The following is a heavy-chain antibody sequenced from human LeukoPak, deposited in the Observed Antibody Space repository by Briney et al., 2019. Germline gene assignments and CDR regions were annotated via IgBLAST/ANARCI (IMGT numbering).Heavy chain of an antibody. J-gene: IGHJ4*02. Sequence: QPGGSLRLSRAASGFAFSSYWMTWVRQAPGKGLEWVANTKQDGSEKYYVDSVKGRFTIFRDNAKNSLYLQMNSLRAEDTAVYYCARVLDSSSSRYQAFPYWGQGTLVTVSS. CDR2: TKQDGSEK. V-gene: IGHV3-7*01. D-gene: IGHD2-15*01. CDR3: ARVLDSSSSRYQAFPY. CDR1: GFAFSSYW.